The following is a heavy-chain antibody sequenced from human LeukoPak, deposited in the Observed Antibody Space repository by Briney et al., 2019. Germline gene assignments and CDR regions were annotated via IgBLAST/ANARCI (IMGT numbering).Heavy chain of an antibody. CDR3: AKESWAVAGTGGWFDP. CDR1: GFTFSSYA. J-gene: IGHJ5*02. Sequence: GGSLRLSCAASGFTFSSYAMSWVRQAPGKGLEWVSDISGSDGSAYYADSVKGRFTIYRDNSKNTLYLRMNSLRVEDTAVYYCAKESWAVAGTGGWFDPWGQGSLVTVSS. V-gene: IGHV3-23*01. CDR2: ISGSDGSA. D-gene: IGHD6-19*01.